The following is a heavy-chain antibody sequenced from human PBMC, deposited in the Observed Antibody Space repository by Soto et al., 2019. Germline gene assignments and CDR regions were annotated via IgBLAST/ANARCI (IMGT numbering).Heavy chain of an antibody. CDR2: FSGTGGYT. V-gene: IGHV3-23*01. Sequence: GGSLRLSCAASGFTLSSYAMSWVRQAPGKGLEWVSTFSGTGGYTYYADSVKGQFTISRDDSKNTLFLHMNSLRAADTAVYYCARDHEVRAPWAFDIWGQGTMVTVSS. CDR3: ARDHEVRAPWAFDI. J-gene: IGHJ3*02. D-gene: IGHD3-10*01. CDR1: GFTLSSYA.